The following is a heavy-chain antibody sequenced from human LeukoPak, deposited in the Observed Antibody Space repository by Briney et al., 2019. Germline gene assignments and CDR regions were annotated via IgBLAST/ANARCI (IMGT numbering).Heavy chain of an antibody. CDR2: IRYDGSNK. CDR1: GFTFSSYG. D-gene: IGHD5-12*01. V-gene: IGHV3-30*02. J-gene: IGHJ6*03. CDR3: AKDKVGSGYDYYYYYMDV. Sequence: PGGSLRLSCAASGFTFSSYGMHWVRQAPGKGLEWVAFIRYDGSNKYYADSVKGRFTISRDNSKNTLYLQMNSLRAEDTAVYYCAKDKVGSGYDYYYYYMDVSGKGTTVTVSS.